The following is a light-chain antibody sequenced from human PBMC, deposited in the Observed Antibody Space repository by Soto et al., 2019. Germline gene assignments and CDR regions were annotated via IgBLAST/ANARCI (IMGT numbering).Light chain of an antibody. CDR1: QSIRSY. CDR3: LQDNSYPRT. V-gene: IGKV1-6*01. J-gene: IGKJ4*01. Sequence: IQMTPSPSSLSASVGDSVTITCRASQSIRSYLNWYEQNPGKAPNLPNYVTSSLQGGVRSRFSGSGSGTDFTLSISSLQPEDFATYDCLQDNSYPRTFGGGTKVDIK. CDR2: VTS.